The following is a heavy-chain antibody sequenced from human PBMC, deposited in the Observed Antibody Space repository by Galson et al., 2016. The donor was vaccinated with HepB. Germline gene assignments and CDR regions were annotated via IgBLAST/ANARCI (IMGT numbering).Heavy chain of an antibody. CDR1: GFPFSSYA. Sequence: SLRLSCAASGFPFSSYAMSWVRQAPGKGLAWVSTISGAGTASYAYSVKGRFTISRDNSKNTLDLQMDSLRPEDTAVYFCARDPPGVPDFALDVWGQGTTVTVSS. D-gene: IGHD3-10*01. CDR2: ISGAGTA. CDR3: ARDPPGVPDFALDV. J-gene: IGHJ6*02. V-gene: IGHV3-23*01.